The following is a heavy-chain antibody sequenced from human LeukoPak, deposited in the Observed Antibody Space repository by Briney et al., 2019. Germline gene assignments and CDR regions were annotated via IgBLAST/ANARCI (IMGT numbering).Heavy chain of an antibody. V-gene: IGHV3-74*01. CDR2: ISSDGTST. D-gene: IGHD3-10*01. Sequence: GGSLRLSCAASGFTFSSYWMHWVRQAPGKGLVWVSRISSDGTSTTYADSVKGRFTISRDNAKNTLYLQMNSLTTEDTALYYCARVPYSSGTYDYWGQGTLVTVSS. CDR3: ARVPYSSGTYDY. J-gene: IGHJ4*02. CDR1: GFTFSSYW.